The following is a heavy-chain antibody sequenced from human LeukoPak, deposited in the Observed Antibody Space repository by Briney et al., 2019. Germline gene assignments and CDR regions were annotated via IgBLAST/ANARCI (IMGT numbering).Heavy chain of an antibody. CDR3: ARMWAARRIYYFDF. CDR1: GYTFTSYH. V-gene: IGHV1-46*01. D-gene: IGHD6-6*01. J-gene: IGHJ4*02. CDR2: INPSSGST. Sequence: ASVKVSCKASGYTFTSYHMHWVRLAPGQGLEWMGIINPSSGSTTYAQKFQDRVTMTRDTFTSTVYMDLSSLRSEDTAVYYCARMWAARRIYYFDFWGQGTLVTVSS.